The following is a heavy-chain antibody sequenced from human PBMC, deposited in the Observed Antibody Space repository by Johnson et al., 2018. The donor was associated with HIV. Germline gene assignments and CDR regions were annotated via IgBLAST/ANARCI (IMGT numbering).Heavy chain of an antibody. CDR3: ARELIGYCSGGSCLPDAFDI. CDR1: GFTFSSYA. V-gene: IGHV3-30-3*01. J-gene: IGHJ3*02. D-gene: IGHD2-15*01. Sequence: QVQLVESGGGVVQPGRSLRLSCAASGFTFSSYAMHWVRQAPGKGLEWVAVISHDGSNKYYADSVKGRFTISRANSKNTLYLQMNSLRAEDTAVYYCARELIGYCSGGSCLPDAFDIWGQGTMVTVSS. CDR2: ISHDGSNK.